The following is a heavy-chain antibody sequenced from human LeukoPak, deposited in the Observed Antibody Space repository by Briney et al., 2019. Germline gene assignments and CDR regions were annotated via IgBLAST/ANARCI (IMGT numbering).Heavy chain of an antibody. CDR2: INPNSGGT. CDR3: ARVPGCSGGSCYSGYDY. J-gene: IGHJ4*02. V-gene: IGHV1-2*02. CDR1: GYTFTSYD. D-gene: IGHD2-15*01. Sequence: ASVTVSCKASGYTFTSYDINWVRQATGQGLEWMGWINPNSGGTNYAQKFQGRVTMTRDTSISTAYMELSRLRSDDTAVYYCARVPGCSGGSCYSGYDYWGQGTLVTVSS.